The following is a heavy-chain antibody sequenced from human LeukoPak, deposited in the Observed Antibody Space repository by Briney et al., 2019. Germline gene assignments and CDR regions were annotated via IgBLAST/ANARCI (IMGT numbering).Heavy chain of an antibody. V-gene: IGHV3-21*01. Sequence: PGGSLRLSCAASGFTFSSYGMSWVRQAPGKGLEWVSSISSSSSYIYYADSVKGRFTISRDNAKNSLYLQMNSLRAEDTAVYYCASSVGGAFDIWGQGTMVTVSS. D-gene: IGHD2-15*01. CDR1: GFTFSSYG. J-gene: IGHJ3*02. CDR3: ASSVGGAFDI. CDR2: ISSSSSYI.